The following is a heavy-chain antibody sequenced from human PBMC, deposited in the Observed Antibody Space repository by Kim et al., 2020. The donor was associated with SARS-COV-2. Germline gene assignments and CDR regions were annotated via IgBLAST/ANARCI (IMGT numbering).Heavy chain of an antibody. V-gene: IGHV3-7*01. CDR1: GFTFSSYW. D-gene: IGHD6-19*01. CDR2: IKQDGSEK. J-gene: IGHJ6*02. CDR3: ARQGGIAVAGNYYYYGMDV. Sequence: GGSLRLSCAASGFTFSSYWMSWVRQAPGKGLEWVANIKQDGSEKYYVDSVKGRFTISRDNAKNSLYLQMNSLRAEDTAVYYCARQGGIAVAGNYYYYGMDVWGQGTTVTVSS.